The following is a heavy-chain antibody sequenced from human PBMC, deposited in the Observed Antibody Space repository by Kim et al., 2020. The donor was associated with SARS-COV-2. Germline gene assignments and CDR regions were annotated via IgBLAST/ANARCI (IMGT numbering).Heavy chain of an antibody. Sequence: SVKVSCKASGGTFSSYAISWVRQAPGQGLEWMGGIIPIFGTANYAQKFQGRVTITADESTSTAYMELSSLRSEDTAVYYCATTVVPNVNHYYYYGMDVWGQGTTVTVSS. J-gene: IGHJ6*02. CDR2: IIPIFGTA. CDR3: ATTVVPNVNHYYYYGMDV. V-gene: IGHV1-69*13. CDR1: GGTFSSYA. D-gene: IGHD4-17*01.